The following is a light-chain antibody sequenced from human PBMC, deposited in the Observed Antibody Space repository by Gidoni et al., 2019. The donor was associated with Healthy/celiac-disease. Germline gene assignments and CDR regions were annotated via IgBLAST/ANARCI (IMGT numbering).Light chain of an antibody. CDR2: DDS. CDR3: QVWDSSSDHPGYV. V-gene: IGLV3-21*02. Sequence: SSVLTQPPSVAVAQGQTARITCGGNNIGSKSVHWYQQKPGQAPVLGVYDDSDRPSGTPERFSGSNSGNTATLTISRVEAGDEADYYCQVWDSSSDHPGYVFGTGTKVTVL. J-gene: IGLJ1*01. CDR1: NIGSKS.